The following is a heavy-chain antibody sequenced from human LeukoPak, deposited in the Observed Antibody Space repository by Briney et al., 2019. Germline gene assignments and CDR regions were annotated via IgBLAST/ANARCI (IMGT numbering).Heavy chain of an antibody. CDR3: ARGNYDILTGYYPMDY. J-gene: IGHJ4*02. CDR2: IYYSGST. V-gene: IGHV4-30-4*01. Sequence: SQTLSLTCTVSGGSISSGDYYWSWLRQPPGKGLEWIGYIYYSGSTYYNPSLKSRITMSVDTSKNQFSLRLSSVTAADTAVYYCARGNYDILTGYYPMDYWGQGTLVTVSS. D-gene: IGHD3-9*01. CDR1: GGSISSGDYY.